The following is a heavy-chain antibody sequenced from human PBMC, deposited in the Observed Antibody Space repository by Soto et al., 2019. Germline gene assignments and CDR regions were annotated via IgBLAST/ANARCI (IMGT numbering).Heavy chain of an antibody. CDR3: AKSKLASHYDYYYGMDV. CDR1: GFTFSSYG. CDR2: ISYDGTNK. D-gene: IGHD6-6*01. Sequence: QVQLVESGGGVVQPGGSLRLSCAASGFTFSSYGMHWVRQALGKGLEWMAVISYDGTNKYYADSVKGRFTISRDKSNNTLHLHMNRLRAEDTAVYYCAKSKLASHYDYYYGMDVWGQGTTVTVSS. J-gene: IGHJ6*02. V-gene: IGHV3-30*18.